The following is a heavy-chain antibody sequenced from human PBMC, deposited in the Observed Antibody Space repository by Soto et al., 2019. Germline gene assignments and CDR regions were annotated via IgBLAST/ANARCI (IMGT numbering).Heavy chain of an antibody. V-gene: IGHV3-64D*06. D-gene: IGHD6-19*01. Sequence: PGGSLRRTGSASGCTYSADAMIWDRNAPGKGLEYVSAISSNGGSTYYAASVKGRFTISRDNSNNTLYLQMSSLRAEDTAVYYCVTGSSGWYNALDIWGQGTRGTVS. CDR1: GCTYSADA. CDR2: ISSNGGST. CDR3: VTGSSGWYNALDI. J-gene: IGHJ3*02.